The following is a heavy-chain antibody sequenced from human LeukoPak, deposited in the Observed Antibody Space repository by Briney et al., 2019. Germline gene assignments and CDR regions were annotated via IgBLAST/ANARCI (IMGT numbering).Heavy chain of an antibody. CDR2: ISGSGGST. J-gene: IGHJ4*02. CDR1: GFTVSSSF. CDR3: AKDRFDFWSAIPYDY. Sequence: PGGSLRLSCAASGFTVSSSFIYWVHRAPGKGLEWVSAISGSGGSTYYADSVKGRFTISRDNSKNTLYLQMNSLRAEDTAVYYCAKDRFDFWSAIPYDYWGQGTLVTVSS. V-gene: IGHV3-23*01. D-gene: IGHD3-3*01.